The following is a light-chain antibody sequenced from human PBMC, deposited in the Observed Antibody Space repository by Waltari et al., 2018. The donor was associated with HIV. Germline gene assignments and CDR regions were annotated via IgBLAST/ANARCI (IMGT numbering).Light chain of an antibody. J-gene: IGKJ3*01. Sequence: DIQLTQSPSSLSASVGDRVTITCRASQRISTYLNWYQQKPGKAPQVLIYGASSVESGVPSRFSGSGSMTDFTLTISSLQPEDFATYYCQQSYSNPLTFGPGTKVDIK. V-gene: IGKV1-39*01. CDR2: GAS. CDR1: QRISTY. CDR3: QQSYSNPLT.